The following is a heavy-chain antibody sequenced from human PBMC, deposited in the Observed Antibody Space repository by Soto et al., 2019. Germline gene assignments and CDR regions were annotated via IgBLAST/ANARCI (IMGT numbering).Heavy chain of an antibody. J-gene: IGHJ4*02. CDR1: GFTVSSNY. Sequence: EVQLVETGGGLIQPGGSLRLSCAASGFTVSSNYMSWVRQAPGKGLEWVSVIYSGGSTYYADSVKGRFTISRDNSKKTLYLQRNSLRAEDTALYYCAREEYSSSPTSYYFDYWGQGTLDTVSS. CDR3: AREEYSSSPTSYYFDY. D-gene: IGHD6-6*01. CDR2: IYSGGST. V-gene: IGHV3-53*02.